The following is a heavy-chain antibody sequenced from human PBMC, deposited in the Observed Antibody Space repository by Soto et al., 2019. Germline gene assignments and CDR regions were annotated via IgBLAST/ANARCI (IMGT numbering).Heavy chain of an antibody. V-gene: IGHV5-51*01. CDR1: GYIFTSYY. CDR3: ARPLSPRSYYFGLDV. CDR2: IYPGDSNT. J-gene: IGHJ6*02. Sequence: PGESLKISCKASGYIFTSYYIAWVRQMPGKGLEWIGIIYPGDSNTKYNPSFQAQVYISADKSINTAYLQWSSLQASDTAIYYCARPLSPRSYYFGLDVWGQGTSVTVSS.